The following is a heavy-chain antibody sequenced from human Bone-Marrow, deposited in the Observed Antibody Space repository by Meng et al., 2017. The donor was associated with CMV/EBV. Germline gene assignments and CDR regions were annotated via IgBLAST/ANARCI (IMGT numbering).Heavy chain of an antibody. J-gene: IGHJ4*02. CDR2: ISGSGAST. V-gene: IGHV3-23*01. Sequence: GGSLRLSCGASGFTFNSYAMSWVRQAPGKGLEWVSTISGSGASTYYADSVKGRFTISRDNSKNTLYLQMNSLRAEDTAVYYCAKDGTIFGVVITAVDWGQGTLVTVSS. CDR1: GFTFNSYA. CDR3: AKDGTIFGVVITAVD. D-gene: IGHD3-3*01.